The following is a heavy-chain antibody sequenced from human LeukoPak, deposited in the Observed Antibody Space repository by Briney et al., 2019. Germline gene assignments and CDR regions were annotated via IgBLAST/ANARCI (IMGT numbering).Heavy chain of an antibody. CDR1: GYTFTSYG. V-gene: IGHV1-18*01. D-gene: IGHD3-9*01. CDR3: ARDFLILGYYDILTGYYFQRNWFDP. Sequence: ASVKASCKASGYTFTSYGISWVRQAPGQGLEWMGWISAYNGNTNYAQKLQGRVTMTTDTSTSTAYMELRSLRSDDTAVYYCARDFLILGYYDILTGYYFQRNWFDPWGQGTLVTVSS. J-gene: IGHJ5*02. CDR2: ISAYNGNT.